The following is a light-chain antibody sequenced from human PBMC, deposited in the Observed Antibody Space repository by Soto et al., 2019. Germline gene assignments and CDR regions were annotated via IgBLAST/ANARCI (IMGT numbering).Light chain of an antibody. CDR1: SSNIGSET. J-gene: IGLJ3*02. Sequence: QSVLTQPPSASGTPGQRVTISCSGSSSNIGSETVNWYQQVPGTAPKLLIYASNQRPSGVPGRFSVSKSGTSASLAIGGLQSEDEADYYCAAWDDSLKGWVFGGGTKLTVL. V-gene: IGLV1-44*01. CDR3: AAWDDSLKGWV. CDR2: ASN.